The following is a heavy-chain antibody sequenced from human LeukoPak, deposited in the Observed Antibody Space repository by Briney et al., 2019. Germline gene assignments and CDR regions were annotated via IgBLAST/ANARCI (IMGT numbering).Heavy chain of an antibody. J-gene: IGHJ6*02. V-gene: IGHV3-7*01. Sequence: GGSLRLSCAASGFTFSNYWMTGLRPASGKGLEWVANANEDGSQRYYVDSVKGRFTISRDNTKQSLYLQMNSLRAEDTAVYYCVREDISVATSNYYYYGMDVWGQGTTVTVSS. D-gene: IGHD2-15*01. CDR1: GFTFSNYW. CDR3: VREDISVATSNYYYYGMDV. CDR2: ANEDGSQR.